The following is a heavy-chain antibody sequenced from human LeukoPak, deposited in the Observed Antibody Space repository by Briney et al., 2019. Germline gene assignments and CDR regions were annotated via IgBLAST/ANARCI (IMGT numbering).Heavy chain of an antibody. D-gene: IGHD2-15*01. J-gene: IGHJ6*02. CDR3: ARSEVVGHYYYYGMDV. CDR2: ISYDGSNK. CDR1: GFTFSSYA. Sequence: GGSLRLSCAASGFTFSSYAMHWVRQAPGKGLEWVAVISYDGSNKYYADSVKGRFTISRDNSKNTLYLQMNSLRAEDTAVYYCARSEVVGHYYYYGMDVWGQGTTVTVSS. V-gene: IGHV3-30-3*01.